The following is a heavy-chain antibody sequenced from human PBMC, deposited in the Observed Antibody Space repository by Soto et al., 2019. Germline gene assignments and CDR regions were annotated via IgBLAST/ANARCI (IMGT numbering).Heavy chain of an antibody. Sequence: GAPVKVSCKASGYTFTSYGISWARQAPGQGLEWMGWISAYNGNTNYAQKLQGRVTMTTDTSTSTAYMELRSLRSDDTAVYYCARTPSVALDYWRQRTLVTVSS. CDR1: GYTFTSYG. J-gene: IGHJ4*02. CDR2: ISAYNGNT. D-gene: IGHD6-19*01. CDR3: ARTPSVALDY. V-gene: IGHV1-18*01.